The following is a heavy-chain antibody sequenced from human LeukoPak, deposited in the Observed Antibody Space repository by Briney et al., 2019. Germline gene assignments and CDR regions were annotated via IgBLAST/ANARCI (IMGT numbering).Heavy chain of an antibody. D-gene: IGHD2-2*01. CDR2: IIPIFGTT. J-gene: IGHJ5*02. CDR1: GGTLSRYA. V-gene: IGHV1-69*13. Sequence: SVKVSCKASGGTLSRYAISWVRQAPGQGLEWMGGIIPIFGTTNYAQKFQGRVTITADESTSRAYMELSSLRSDDTAVYNCARVVTPRYCSTTSCYWKGWFDPWGQGTLVTVSS. CDR3: ARVVTPRYCSTTSCYWKGWFDP.